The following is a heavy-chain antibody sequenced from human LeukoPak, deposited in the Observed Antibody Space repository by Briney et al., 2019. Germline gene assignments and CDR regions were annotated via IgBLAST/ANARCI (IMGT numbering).Heavy chain of an antibody. V-gene: IGHV1-46*01. Sequence: ASVKVSCKASGYTFTSYYMHWVRQAPGQGLEWMGITNPSGGSTSYAQKFQGRVTMTEDTSTDTAYMELSSLRSEDTAVYYCATVHGDYGNWFDPWGQGTLVTVSS. J-gene: IGHJ5*02. CDR3: ATVHGDYGNWFDP. D-gene: IGHD4-17*01. CDR2: TNPSGGST. CDR1: GYTFTSYY.